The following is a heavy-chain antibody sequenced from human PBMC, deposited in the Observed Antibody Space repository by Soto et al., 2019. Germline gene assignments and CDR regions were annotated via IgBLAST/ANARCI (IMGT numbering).Heavy chain of an antibody. V-gene: IGHV3-7*03. CDR3: ARDVGPVTIFGEALSGYFDF. CDR2: IKEDGSER. CDR1: GFSFGNYW. J-gene: IGHJ4*02. D-gene: IGHD3-3*01. Sequence: GGSLRLSCAVSGFSFGNYWMSWVRQAPGKGLEWLASIKEDGSERYYLDSVKGRFTISRDNAKDSLSLQMNSLRGEDTAFYYCARDVGPVTIFGEALSGYFDFWGQGTLVTVSS.